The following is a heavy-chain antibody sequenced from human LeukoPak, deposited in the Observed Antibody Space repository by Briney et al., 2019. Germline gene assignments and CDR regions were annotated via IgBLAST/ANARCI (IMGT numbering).Heavy chain of an antibody. CDR3: ARKRYSSSSNYYYMDV. Sequence: GASVKVSCKASGYTFTSYDINWVRQATGQGLEWMGWMNPITGNTGYAQKFQGRVTISKNTSISTAYMELSSLRSEDTAVYYCARKRYSSSSNYYYMDVWGRGTTVTVSS. J-gene: IGHJ6*03. CDR1: GYTFTSYD. CDR2: MNPITGNT. V-gene: IGHV1-8*03. D-gene: IGHD6-6*01.